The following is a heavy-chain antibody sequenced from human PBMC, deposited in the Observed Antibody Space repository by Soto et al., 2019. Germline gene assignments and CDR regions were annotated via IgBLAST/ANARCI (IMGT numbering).Heavy chain of an antibody. CDR1: GFTFSSYS. CDR2: ISSSSSYI. CDR3: AREAGYGDYSTLSYYYYYYMDV. Sequence: EVQLVESGGGLVKPGGSLRLSCAASGFTFSSYSMNWVRQAPGKGLEWVSSISSSSSYIYYADSVKGRFTISRDNAKNSLYLQMNSLRAEDTAVYYCAREAGYGDYSTLSYYYYYYMDVWGKGTTVTVSS. D-gene: IGHD4-17*01. V-gene: IGHV3-21*01. J-gene: IGHJ6*03.